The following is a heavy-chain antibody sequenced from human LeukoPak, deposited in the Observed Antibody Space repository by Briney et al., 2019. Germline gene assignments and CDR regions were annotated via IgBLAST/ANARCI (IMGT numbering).Heavy chain of an antibody. CDR2: ISGSGGST. V-gene: IGHV3-23*01. CDR1: GFTFSSYA. J-gene: IGHJ4*02. Sequence: PGGSLRLSCAASGFTFSSYAMSWVRQAPGKGLEWVSAISGSGGSTYYADSVKGRFTISRGNSKNTLYLQMNSLRAEDTAVYYCAKAILDSSGFYYFDYWGQGTLVTVSS. CDR3: AKAILDSSGFYYFDY. D-gene: IGHD3-22*01.